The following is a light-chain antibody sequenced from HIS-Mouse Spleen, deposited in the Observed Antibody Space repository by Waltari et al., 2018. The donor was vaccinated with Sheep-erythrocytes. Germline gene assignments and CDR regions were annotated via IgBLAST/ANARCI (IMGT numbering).Light chain of an antibody. CDR2: DVS. J-gene: IGLJ3*02. CDR1: SSDVGGYHY. Sequence: QSALTQPRSVSGSPVPSVTISCTGTSSDVGGYHYVSWDQQHPGNAPKLIIYDVSKRPSGVPDRFSGSKSGNTASLTISGLQAEDEADYYCCSYAGSSTPWVFGGGTKLTVL. CDR3: CSYAGSSTPWV. V-gene: IGLV2-11*01.